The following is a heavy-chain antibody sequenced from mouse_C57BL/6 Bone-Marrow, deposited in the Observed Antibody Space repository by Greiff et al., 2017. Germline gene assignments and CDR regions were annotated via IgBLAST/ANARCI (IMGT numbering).Heavy chain of an antibody. Sequence: QVQLQQSGAELVRPGTSVKMSCKASGYTFTNYWIGWAKQRPGHGLEWIGDIYPGGGYTNYNEKFKGKATLTADKSSSTAYMQFRSLTSADSAIYYCARKGLYYSNYGYAMDYWGQGTSVTVSS. J-gene: IGHJ4*01. CDR2: IYPGGGYT. D-gene: IGHD2-5*01. CDR1: GYTFTNYW. CDR3: ARKGLYYSNYGYAMDY. V-gene: IGHV1-63*01.